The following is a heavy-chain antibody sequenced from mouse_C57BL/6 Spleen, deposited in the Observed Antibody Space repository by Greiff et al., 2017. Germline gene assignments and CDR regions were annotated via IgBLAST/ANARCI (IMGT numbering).Heavy chain of an antibody. J-gene: IGHJ4*01. D-gene: IGHD2-9*01. Sequence: VQLQQPGAELVKPGASVKMSCKASGYTFTSYWITWVKQRPGQGLEWIGDIYPGSGSTNYNEKFKSKATLTVDTSSSTAYMQLSSLTSDDSAVYYCARTYYAYDCVYYALDYWGQGTSVTVSS. CDR1: GYTFTSYW. V-gene: IGHV1-55*01. CDR2: IYPGSGST. CDR3: ARTYYAYDCVYYALDY.